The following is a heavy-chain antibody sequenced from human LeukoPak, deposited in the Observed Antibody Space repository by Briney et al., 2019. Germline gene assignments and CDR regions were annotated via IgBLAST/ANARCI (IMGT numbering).Heavy chain of an antibody. Sequence: SETLSLTCAVYGGSFSGYYWSWIRQPPGKELEWIAEINHSGSTSYNPSLKSRVTTSVDTAKIQFSLKLSYVTAADTGVYYCARDGGRDSGGYYEDYWGQGTLVTVSS. CDR3: ARDGGRDSGGYYEDY. CDR1: GGSFSGYY. CDR2: INHSGST. D-gene: IGHD1-26*01. V-gene: IGHV4-34*01. J-gene: IGHJ4*02.